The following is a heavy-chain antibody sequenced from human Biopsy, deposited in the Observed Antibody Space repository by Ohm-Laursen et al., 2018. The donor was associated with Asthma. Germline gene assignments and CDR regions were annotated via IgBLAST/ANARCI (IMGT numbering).Heavy chain of an antibody. Sequence: SDTLSLTCTVSGGSISSGAYYWSWVRQPPGKGLEWIGYIYYIGSTYYNPSLKSRVVISLDTSKNQFSLKLSSVTAADTAVHFCARRGGVRRYFDYWGQGTLVTVSS. D-gene: IGHD3-16*01. CDR1: GGSISSGAYY. J-gene: IGHJ4*02. CDR2: IYYIGST. V-gene: IGHV4-30-4*02. CDR3: ARRGGVRRYFDY.